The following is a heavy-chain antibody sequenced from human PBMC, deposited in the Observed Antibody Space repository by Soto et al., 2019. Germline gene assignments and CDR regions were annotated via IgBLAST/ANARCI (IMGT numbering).Heavy chain of an antibody. V-gene: IGHV4-4*02. CDR1: GGSISSSNW. Sequence: PSETLSLTCAVSGGSISSSNWWSWVRQPPGKGLEWIGEIYHSGSTNYNPSLKSRVTISVDKSKNQFSLKLSSVTAADTAVYYCAREGDIEWLRSPYYYYGMDVWGQGTTVTVSS. D-gene: IGHD5-12*01. CDR3: AREGDIEWLRSPYYYYGMDV. CDR2: IYHSGST. J-gene: IGHJ6*02.